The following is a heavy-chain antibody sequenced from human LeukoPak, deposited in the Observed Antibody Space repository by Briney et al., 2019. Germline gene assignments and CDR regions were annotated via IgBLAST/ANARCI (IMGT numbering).Heavy chain of an antibody. Sequence: GASVKVSCKASGYTFTSYGISWVRQAPGQGLEWMGWINPNSGGTNYAQKFQGRVTMTRDTSISTAYMELSRLRSDDTAVYYCAREYYDILTGYLGVRFDPWGQGTLVTVSS. CDR3: AREYYDILTGYLGVRFDP. V-gene: IGHV1-2*02. CDR1: GYTFTSYG. J-gene: IGHJ5*02. CDR2: INPNSGGT. D-gene: IGHD3-9*01.